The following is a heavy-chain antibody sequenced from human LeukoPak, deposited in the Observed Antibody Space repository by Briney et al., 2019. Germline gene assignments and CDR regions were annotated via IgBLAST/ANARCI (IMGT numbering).Heavy chain of an antibody. CDR2: ISGSGGST. J-gene: IGHJ4*02. Sequence: GGSLRLSCAASGLTFSRHAMSWVRQAPGKGLEWVSSISGSGGSTYYADSVKGRFTISRDNAKNTLCLQMNSLRAEDTAVYYCAKDYGDLKEDFWGQGTLVTVSS. D-gene: IGHD4-17*01. CDR3: AKDYGDLKEDF. V-gene: IGHV3-23*01. CDR1: GLTFSRHA.